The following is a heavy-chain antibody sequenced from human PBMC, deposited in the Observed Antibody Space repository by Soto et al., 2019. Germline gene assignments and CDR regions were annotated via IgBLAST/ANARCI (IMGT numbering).Heavy chain of an antibody. D-gene: IGHD3-9*01. CDR3: ARLEGLATISYYFDF. J-gene: IGHJ4*02. Sequence: QLQLQESGPGLVKPSETLSLTCSVSDDSINSDKYYWGWIRQPPGKGLEWIGSIYYRGNAYYNPSLQTRGTISLYKSRSQFSLKLNSVTAADSAVYFCARLEGLATISYYFDFWGPGALVTVSS. CDR1: DDSINSDKYY. V-gene: IGHV4-39*01. CDR2: IYYRGNA.